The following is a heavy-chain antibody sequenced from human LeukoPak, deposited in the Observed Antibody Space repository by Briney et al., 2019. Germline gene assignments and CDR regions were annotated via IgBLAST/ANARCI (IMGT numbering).Heavy chain of an antibody. CDR2: IWYDGSNK. V-gene: IGHV3-33*01. CDR1: GFTSSSYG. Sequence: GGSLRLSCAASGFTSSSYGMHWVRQAPGKGLEWVAVIWYDGSNKYYADSVKGRFTISRDNSKNTLYLQMNSLRAEDTAVYYCARDRVPLGAFDIWGQGTMVTVSS. D-gene: IGHD3-16*01. CDR3: ARDRVPLGAFDI. J-gene: IGHJ3*02.